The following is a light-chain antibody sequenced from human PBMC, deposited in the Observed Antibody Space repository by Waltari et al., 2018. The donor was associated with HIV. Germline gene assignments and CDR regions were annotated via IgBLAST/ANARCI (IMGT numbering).Light chain of an antibody. CDR2: DVY. V-gene: IGLV2-14*03. J-gene: IGLJ1*01. CDR1: SSDVGAYEY. Sequence: QSALTQPASVSGSPGQSITISCTGTSSDVGAYEYVSWYQQHPGKVPKLLIYDVYKRPSRISNRFSGSKSGNTASLTISGLQAEDEAAYYCASFTSGRLNVFGTGTKVTVL. CDR3: ASFTSGRLNV.